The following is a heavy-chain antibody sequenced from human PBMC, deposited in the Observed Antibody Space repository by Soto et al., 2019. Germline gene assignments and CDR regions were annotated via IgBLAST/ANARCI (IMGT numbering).Heavy chain of an antibody. CDR2: IYYSGST. Sequence: SETMSLTNTVSGGSISNYYWSWIRQPPGKGLEWIGYIYYSGSTNYNPSLKSRVTISVDTSKNQFSLKLSSVTAADTAVYYCAREGDPYYYDSSGYDPHAFDIWGQGTMVTVSS. J-gene: IGHJ3*02. D-gene: IGHD3-22*01. CDR3: AREGDPYYYDSSGYDPHAFDI. V-gene: IGHV4-59*01. CDR1: GGSISNYY.